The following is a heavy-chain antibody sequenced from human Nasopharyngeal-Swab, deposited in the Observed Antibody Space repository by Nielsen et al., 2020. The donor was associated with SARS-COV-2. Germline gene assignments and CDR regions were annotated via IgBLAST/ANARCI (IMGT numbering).Heavy chain of an antibody. CDR1: GFTFSSYG. CDR3: AKGPYGYSYGAYYFDY. CDR2: ISYDGSNK. V-gene: IGHV3-30*18. D-gene: IGHD5-18*01. J-gene: IGHJ4*02. Sequence: GESLKISYAASGFTFSSYGMHWVRQAPGKGLEWVAVISYDGSNKYYADSVKGRFTISRDNSKNTLYLQMNSLRAEDTAVYYCAKGPYGYSYGAYYFDYWGQGTLVTVSS.